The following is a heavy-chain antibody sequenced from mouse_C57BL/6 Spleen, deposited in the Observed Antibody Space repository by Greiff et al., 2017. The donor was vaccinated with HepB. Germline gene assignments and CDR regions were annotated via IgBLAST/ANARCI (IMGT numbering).Heavy chain of an antibody. CDR1: GYTFTSYW. J-gene: IGHJ4*01. CDR2: IDPSDSET. V-gene: IGHV1-52*01. Sequence: QVQLQQPGAELVRPGSSVKLSCKASGYTFTSYWMHWVKQRPIQGLEWIGNIDPSDSETHYNQKFKDKATLTVDKSSSTDYMQLSSLTSEDSAVYYCARDFDYYGSSFYYAMDYWGQGTSVTVSS. CDR3: ARDFDYYGSSFYYAMDY. D-gene: IGHD1-1*01.